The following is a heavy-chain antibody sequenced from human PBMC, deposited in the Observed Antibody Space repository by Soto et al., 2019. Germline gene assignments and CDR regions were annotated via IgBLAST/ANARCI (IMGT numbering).Heavy chain of an antibody. CDR3: AKDTLYYDFWSGYPRAHYGMDV. CDR1: GFTFSSYA. D-gene: IGHD3-3*01. J-gene: IGHJ6*02. CDR2: ISGSGGST. V-gene: IGHV3-23*01. Sequence: PVGSLRLSCAASGFTFSSYAMSWVRQAPGKGLEWVSAISGSGGSTYYADSVMGRFTISRDNSKNTLYLQMNSLRAEDTAVYYCAKDTLYYDFWSGYPRAHYGMDVWGQGTTVTVSS.